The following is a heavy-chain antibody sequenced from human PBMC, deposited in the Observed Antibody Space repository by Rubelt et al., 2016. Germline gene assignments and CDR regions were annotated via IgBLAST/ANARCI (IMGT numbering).Heavy chain of an antibody. J-gene: IGHJ5*02. CDR3: ARGRRWLQGNNWFDP. V-gene: IGHV4-34*01. Sequence: QVQLQQWGAGLLKPSETLSLTCAVYGGSFSGYYWSWIRQPPGKGLEWIGEINHSGSTNYNPSLKSPVTISVVTSKTQFSLKRGSGTAADTAVYYCARGRRWLQGNNWFDPWGQGTLVTVSS. CDR1: GGSFSGYY. CDR2: INHSGST. D-gene: IGHD5-24*01.